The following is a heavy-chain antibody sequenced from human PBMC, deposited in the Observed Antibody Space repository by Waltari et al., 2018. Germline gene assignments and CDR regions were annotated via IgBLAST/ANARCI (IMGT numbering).Heavy chain of an antibody. V-gene: IGHV4-59*11. D-gene: IGHD2-2*01. CDR1: RGSIRSHS. CDR2: IYYNGAT. CDR3: ARDRVVPADEPDYYGLDV. Sequence: QVHLQESGPGQVKPSETLSLTCDVSRGSIRSHSWSWIRRPPGKGLEWLGYIYYNGATNYNPSLMSRVTISVDTAKNQFSLKLSSVTAADTAVYYCARDRVVPADEPDYYGLDVWGQGTTVTVSS. J-gene: IGHJ6*02.